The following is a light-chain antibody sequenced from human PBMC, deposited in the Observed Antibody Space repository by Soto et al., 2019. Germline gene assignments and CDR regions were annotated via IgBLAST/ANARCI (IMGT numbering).Light chain of an antibody. V-gene: IGKV1-8*01. CDR2: AAS. Sequence: AIRMTQSPSSFSASTGDRVTITCRASQGISSYLSWYQQKPGKAPKLLIYAASTLQSGVPSRFSGSGSGTYFILTISCLQAEDFANYYCQQYSTYPLTFGPGTKVEIK. CDR1: QGISSY. CDR3: QQYSTYPLT. J-gene: IGKJ3*01.